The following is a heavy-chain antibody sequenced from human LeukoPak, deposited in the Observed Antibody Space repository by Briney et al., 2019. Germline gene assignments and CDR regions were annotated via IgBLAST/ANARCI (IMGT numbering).Heavy chain of an antibody. J-gene: IGHJ4*02. D-gene: IGHD2-2*01. CDR1: GFTFSSYA. Sequence: AGGSLRLSCAASGFTFSSYAMGWVRQAPGKGLEWVSAISGSGGSAYYTDSVKGRFTISRDNSKNTLYLQMNSLRAEDTAVYYCATHYCDSTSCYAGGDYWGQGTLVTVSS. V-gene: IGHV3-23*01. CDR3: ATHYCDSTSCYAGGDY. CDR2: ISGSGGSA.